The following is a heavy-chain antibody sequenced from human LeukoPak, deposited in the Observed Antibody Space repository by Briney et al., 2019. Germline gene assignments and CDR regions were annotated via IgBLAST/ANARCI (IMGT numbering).Heavy chain of an antibody. J-gene: IGHJ6*02. CDR2: MNPNSGNT. CDR3: ARGKGLRLRFLEWFRGRGMDV. V-gene: IGHV1-8*01. CDR1: GYTFTSYD. Sequence: GASVKVSCKASGYTFTSYDINWVRQATGQGLGWMGWMNPNSGNTGYAQKSQGRVTMTRNTSISTAYMELSSLRSEDTAVYYCARGKGLRLRFLEWFRGRGMDVWGQGTTVTVSS. D-gene: IGHD3-3*01.